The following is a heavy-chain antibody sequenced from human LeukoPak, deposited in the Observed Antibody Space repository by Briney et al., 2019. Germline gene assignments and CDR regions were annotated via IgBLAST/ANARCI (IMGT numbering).Heavy chain of an antibody. J-gene: IGHJ3*02. CDR2: IYHSGST. CDR1: GGSISSSNW. CDR3: ARDNAVAPDAFDI. Sequence: SETLSLTCAVSGGSISSSNWWSWVRQPPGKGLEWIGEIYHSGSTNYNPSLKSRVTISVDKSKNQFSLKLSSVTAADTAVYYCARDNAVAPDAFDIWGQGTMVTVSS. V-gene: IGHV4-4*02. D-gene: IGHD4-23*01.